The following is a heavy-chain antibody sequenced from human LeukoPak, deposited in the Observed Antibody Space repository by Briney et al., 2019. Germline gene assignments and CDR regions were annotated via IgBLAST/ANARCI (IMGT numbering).Heavy chain of an antibody. D-gene: IGHD3-22*01. J-gene: IGHJ3*02. CDR1: GGSISSYY. V-gene: IGHV4-4*07. CDR3: ARVSHYYDSSGYYYVRAFDI. CDR2: ISTSGST. Sequence: PSETLSLTCTVSGGSISSYYWSWIQQPAGRGLEWIGRISTSGSTNYNPSLKSRVTTSVDTSNNQFSLKLSSVTAADTAVYYCARVSHYYDSSGYYYVRAFDIWGQGTMVTVSS.